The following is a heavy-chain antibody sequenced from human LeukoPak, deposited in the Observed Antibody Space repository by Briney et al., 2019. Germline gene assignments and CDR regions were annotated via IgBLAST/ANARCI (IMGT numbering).Heavy chain of an antibody. D-gene: IGHD3-10*01. Sequence: PGGSLRLSCAASGFTFSRYSMNWVRQAPGKGLEWVSSISSSSIYIYYADSVKGRFTISRDNAKNTLYLQMNSLRPEDTAVYYCARQGSYGDLAGYFQDWGQGTLVTVSS. CDR1: GFTFSRYS. V-gene: IGHV3-21*01. J-gene: IGHJ1*01. CDR3: ARQGSYGDLAGYFQD. CDR2: ISSSSIYI.